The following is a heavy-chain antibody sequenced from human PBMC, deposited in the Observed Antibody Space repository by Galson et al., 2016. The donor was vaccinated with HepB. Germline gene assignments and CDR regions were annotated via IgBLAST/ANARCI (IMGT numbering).Heavy chain of an antibody. CDR1: GGSLNDYS. CDR3: ARYRSCSSSSCFLDL. V-gene: IGHV1-69*10. Sequence: SVKVSCKVSGGSLNDYSITWVRQSPRQGLEWMGGILPALGIANSAQGFQGRASIRADKDTDTVYLELSNLRSDDTAIYCCARYRSCSSSSCFLDLWGQGTLVT. J-gene: IGHJ3*01. CDR2: ILPALGIA. D-gene: IGHD6-13*01.